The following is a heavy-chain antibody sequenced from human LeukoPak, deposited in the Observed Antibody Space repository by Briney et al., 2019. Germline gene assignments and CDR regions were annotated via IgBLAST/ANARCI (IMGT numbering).Heavy chain of an antibody. D-gene: IGHD2-21*02. V-gene: IGHV3-23*01. CDR1: GFKFSSYA. CDR3: AGGDTAWYYFEY. Sequence: GGSLRLSCAASGFKFSSYAMSWVRQSPGKGLEWVSSITFSGRGTYYADSVKGRFTISRDNSKNTLFLQMNSLRAEDTSIYYCAGGDTAWYYFEYWGQGTLVTVSS. J-gene: IGHJ4*02. CDR2: ITFSGRGT.